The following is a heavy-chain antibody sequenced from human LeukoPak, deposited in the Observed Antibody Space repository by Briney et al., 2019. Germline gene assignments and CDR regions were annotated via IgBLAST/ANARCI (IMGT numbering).Heavy chain of an antibody. CDR3: ARGLVTTVTYYYYYGMDV. V-gene: IGHV4-34*01. CDR1: GGSFSGYY. J-gene: IGHJ6*02. Sequence: PSETLSLTCAVYGGSFSGYYWSWIRQPPGKGLEWIGEINHSGSTNYNPSLKSRVTISVDTSKNQFSLKLSSVTAADTAVYYCARGLVTTVTYYYYYGMDVWGQGTTVTVSS. D-gene: IGHD4-17*01. CDR2: INHSGST.